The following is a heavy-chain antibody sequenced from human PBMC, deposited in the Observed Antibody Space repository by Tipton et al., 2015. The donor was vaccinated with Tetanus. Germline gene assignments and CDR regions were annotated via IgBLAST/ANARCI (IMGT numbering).Heavy chain of an antibody. CDR2: INHSGSA. J-gene: IGHJ6*02. Sequence: TLSLTCTVSGVSLTDYYWTWIRQPPGKGLEWIGEINHSGSAKYISSLKSRATISVDTSKNQFSLNLSSVTAADTAVYYCARLILGRSKEVAGIRYYYYYGLDVWGQGTTVTVTS. CDR1: GVSLTDYY. CDR3: ARLILGRSKEVAGIRYYYYYGLDV. D-gene: IGHD6-19*01. V-gene: IGHV4-34*01.